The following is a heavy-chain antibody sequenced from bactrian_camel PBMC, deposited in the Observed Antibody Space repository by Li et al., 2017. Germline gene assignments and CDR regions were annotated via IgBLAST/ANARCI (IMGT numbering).Heavy chain of an antibody. V-gene: IGHV3S57*01. CDR3: AADDRGNWGCSVGRINYAY. CDR2: ITSAGRD. J-gene: IGHJ4*01. D-gene: IGHD5*01. Sequence: HVQLVESGGGSVQAGGSLRLSCAASSRTYSTYCMAWFRRASGKEREAVASITSAGRDSYADSVKGRFTVSKTRSTLCLQMNSLKPEDTAMYYCAADDRGNWGCSVGRINYAYWGQGTQVTVS. CDR1: SRTYSTYC.